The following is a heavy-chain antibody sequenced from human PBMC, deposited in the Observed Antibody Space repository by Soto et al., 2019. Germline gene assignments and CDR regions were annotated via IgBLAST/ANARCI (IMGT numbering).Heavy chain of an antibody. CDR1: GYTLTTYA. CDR3: ARRRCSGGSCGSDY. D-gene: IGHD2-15*01. Sequence: QVQLVQSGAEVKKPGASVKVSCQASGYTLTTYAMHWVRQAPGQRLEWMGWINGGNGNTKYSQKFQDRVTITRDTSASTAYMELSSLRSEDTAVYYCARRRCSGGSCGSDYWGQGTLVTVSS. V-gene: IGHV1-3*01. J-gene: IGHJ4*02. CDR2: INGGNGNT.